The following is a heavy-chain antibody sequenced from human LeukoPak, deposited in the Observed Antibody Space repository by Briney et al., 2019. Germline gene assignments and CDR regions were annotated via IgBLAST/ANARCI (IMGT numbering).Heavy chain of an antibody. Sequence: PGGSLRLSCTVSGFTVSSNSMSWVRQAPGKGLEWVSFIYSDNTHYSDSVKGRFTISRDNSKNTLYLQMNSLRAEDTAVYYCAKDTGSGSYYDTDYWGQGTLVTVSS. CDR3: AKDTGSGSYYDTDY. D-gene: IGHD3-10*01. J-gene: IGHJ4*02. CDR2: IYSDNT. V-gene: IGHV3-53*01. CDR1: GFTVSSNS.